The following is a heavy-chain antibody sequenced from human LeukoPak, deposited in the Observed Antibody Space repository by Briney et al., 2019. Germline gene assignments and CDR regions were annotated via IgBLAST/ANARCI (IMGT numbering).Heavy chain of an antibody. D-gene: IGHD6-6*01. CDR2: TYYRSKWYN. CDR1: GDSVSSNSAA. V-gene: IGHV6-1*01. CDR3: ARGLHHWLVREYNWFDP. J-gene: IGHJ5*02. Sequence: SLTLSLTCAISGDSVSSNSAAWNWIRQSPSRGLEWLGRTYYRSKWYNDYAVSVKSRITINPDTSKNQFSLQLNSVTPEDTAVYYCARGLHHWLVREYNWFDPWGQGTLVTVSS.